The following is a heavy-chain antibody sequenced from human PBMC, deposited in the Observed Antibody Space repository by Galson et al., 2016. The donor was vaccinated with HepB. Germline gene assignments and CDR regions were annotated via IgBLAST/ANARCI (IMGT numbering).Heavy chain of an antibody. J-gene: IGHJ3*01. V-gene: IGHV3-13*04. Sequence: SLRLSCAASGFNLSDYDMDWVRQARGESLQWVSAIGTAGDTYYPGSVGGRFNISREKARNSLYLQMNNLRVGDTAVYYCARRAKSYYYDAFDLWGQGTKVTVSS. CDR2: IGTAGDT. D-gene: IGHD3-10*01. CDR3: ARRAKSYYYDAFDL. CDR1: GFNLSDYD.